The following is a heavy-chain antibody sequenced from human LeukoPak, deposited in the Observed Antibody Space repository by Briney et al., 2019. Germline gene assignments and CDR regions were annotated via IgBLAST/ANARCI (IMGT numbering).Heavy chain of an antibody. CDR3: ARGHQVVVVPATISAFDI. CDR2: IYYSGST. V-gene: IGHV4-39*07. J-gene: IGHJ3*02. CDR1: GGSISSSSYY. D-gene: IGHD2-2*01. Sequence: SETLSLTCTVSGGSISSSSYYWGWIRQPPGKGLEWIGSIYYSGSTYYNPSLKSRVTISVDTSKNQFSLKLSSVTAADTAVYYCARGHQVVVVPATISAFDIWGQGTMVTVSS.